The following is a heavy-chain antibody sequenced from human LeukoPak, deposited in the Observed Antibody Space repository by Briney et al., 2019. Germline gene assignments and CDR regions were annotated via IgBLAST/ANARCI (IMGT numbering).Heavy chain of an antibody. V-gene: IGHV4-59*01. Sequence: SETLSLTCTVSGGSISSYYWSWIRQPPGKGLEWIGYIYYSGSINYNPSLKSRVTISVDTSKNQFSLKLSSVTAADTAVYYCARGVPPDYWGQGTLVTVSS. CDR3: ARGVPPDY. D-gene: IGHD1-1*01. J-gene: IGHJ4*02. CDR2: IYYSGSI. CDR1: GGSISSYY.